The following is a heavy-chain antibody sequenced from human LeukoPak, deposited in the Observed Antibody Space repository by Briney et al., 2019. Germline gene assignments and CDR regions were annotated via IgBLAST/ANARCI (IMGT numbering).Heavy chain of an antibody. Sequence: ASVKVSCKASGYTFTGYYIHCVRQAPGQGLEWMGWINPNSGGTNYAQKFQGRVTMTRDTSISTAYMELSRLTSDDTAVYFCARATIAVSSDWYFDLWGRGTLLTVSS. CDR3: ARATIAVSSDWYFDL. J-gene: IGHJ2*01. CDR2: INPNSGGT. D-gene: IGHD6-19*01. V-gene: IGHV1-2*02. CDR1: GYTFTGYY.